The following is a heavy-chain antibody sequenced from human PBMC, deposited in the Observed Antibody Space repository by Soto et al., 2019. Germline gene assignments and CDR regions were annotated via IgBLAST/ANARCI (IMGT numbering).Heavy chain of an antibody. CDR3: ARAYCSSTSCKIWGLWFDP. CDR1: GGSISSSSYY. J-gene: IGHJ5*02. Sequence: PSETLSLTCTVSGGSISSSSYYWGWIRQPPGKGLEWIGSIYYSGSTYYNPSLKSRVTISVDTSKNQFSLKLSSVTAADTAVYYCARAYCSSTSCKIWGLWFDPWGQGTLVTVSS. CDR2: IYYSGST. D-gene: IGHD2-2*01. V-gene: IGHV4-39*07.